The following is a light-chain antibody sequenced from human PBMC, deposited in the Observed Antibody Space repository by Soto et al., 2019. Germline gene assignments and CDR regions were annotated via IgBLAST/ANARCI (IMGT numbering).Light chain of an antibody. Sequence: QSVLTQPRSVSGSPGQSVTISCTGTSSDVGGYDYVSWYQQHPGKAPILLIYNVTKRPSGVPDRFSGSRSGNTASLTISGLHAEDDADYYCCSYAGTYTFYVFGTG. CDR2: NVT. J-gene: IGLJ1*01. V-gene: IGLV2-11*01. CDR1: SSDVGGYDY. CDR3: CSYAGTYTFYV.